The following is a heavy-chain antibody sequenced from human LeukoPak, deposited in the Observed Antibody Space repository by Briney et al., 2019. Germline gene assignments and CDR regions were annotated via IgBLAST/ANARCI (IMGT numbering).Heavy chain of an antibody. D-gene: IGHD5-18*01. Sequence: GGSLRLSCAASGFTFSSYLMSWVRQAPGKGLEWVANIKQDGSEKYYVDSVKGRFTISRDNAKNSLYLQMNSLRAEDTAVYYCARRGYSYGGDFDYWGQGTLVTVSS. J-gene: IGHJ4*02. CDR1: GFTFSSYL. CDR2: IKQDGSEK. V-gene: IGHV3-7*01. CDR3: ARRGYSYGGDFDY.